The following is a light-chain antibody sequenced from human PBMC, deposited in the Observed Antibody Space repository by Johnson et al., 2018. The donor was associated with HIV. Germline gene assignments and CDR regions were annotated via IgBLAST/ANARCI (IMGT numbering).Light chain of an antibody. V-gene: IGLV1-51*01. CDR3: GTWDSSLSAYV. J-gene: IGLJ1*01. CDR1: SSNIGNNY. Sequence: QSVLTQPPSVSAAPGQTVTISCSGSSSNIGNNYVSWYQQLPGTAPKLLIYDNNKRPSGIPDRFSGSKSGTSATLGITGLQTGDEADYYCGTWDSSLSAYVFGTGPKFTSL. CDR2: DNN.